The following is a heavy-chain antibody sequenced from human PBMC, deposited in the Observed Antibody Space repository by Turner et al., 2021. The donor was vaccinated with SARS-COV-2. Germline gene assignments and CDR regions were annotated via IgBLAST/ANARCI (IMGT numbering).Heavy chain of an antibody. J-gene: IGHJ4*02. D-gene: IGHD2-2*01. CDR3: ARTKGYCSSTSCYLDY. CDR2: IYYSGST. CDR1: GGSITNYY. Sequence: QVQLQESGPGLVKPSETLSLTCTVSGGSITNYYWSWIRQPPGKGLEWIGYIYYSGSTYYNPSLKSRVTISVDTSKNQFSLKLSSVTAADTAVYYCARTKGYCSSTSCYLDYWGQGTLVTVSS. V-gene: IGHV4-59*06.